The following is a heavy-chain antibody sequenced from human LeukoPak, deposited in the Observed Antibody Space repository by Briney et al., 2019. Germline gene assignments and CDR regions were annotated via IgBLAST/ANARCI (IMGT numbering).Heavy chain of an antibody. D-gene: IGHD6-13*01. Sequence: GGSLRLSCAASGFTFSSYAMSWVRQAPGKGLEWVSTMSGDATSTYYADSVKGRFTISRDNSKNTLYLQMNSLRAEDTAVYYCAKRTSGSSWYSSDYWGQGTLVTVSS. CDR3: AKRTSGSSWYSSDY. V-gene: IGHV3-23*01. CDR1: GFTFSSYA. CDR2: MSGDATST. J-gene: IGHJ4*02.